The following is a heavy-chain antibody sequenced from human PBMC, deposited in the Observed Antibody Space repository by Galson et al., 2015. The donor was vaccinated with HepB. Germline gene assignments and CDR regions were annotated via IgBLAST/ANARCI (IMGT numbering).Heavy chain of an antibody. V-gene: IGHV4-59*11. J-gene: IGHJ4*02. Sequence: ETLSLPCTVSPGSISSHYWRWIRQPPGKGLEWIGYVHYSGITNYNPSLESRVSISEDMSKNQFSLRLTSVTAADTAVYYCARIMMIYYASGLASLYHFDYWGQGTLVIVSS. D-gene: IGHD3/OR15-3a*01. CDR2: VHYSGIT. CDR3: ARIMMIYYASGLASLYHFDY. CDR1: PGSISSHY.